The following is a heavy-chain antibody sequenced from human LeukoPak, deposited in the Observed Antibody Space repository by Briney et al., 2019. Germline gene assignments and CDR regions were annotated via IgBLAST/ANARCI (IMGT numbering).Heavy chain of an antibody. D-gene: IGHD5-12*01. V-gene: IGHV3-21*04. CDR3: AKDPKRWLQSHFDY. J-gene: IGHJ4*02. CDR2: ISSSSYI. CDR1: GFTFSSYS. Sequence: PGGSLRLSCAASGFTFSSYSMNWVRQAPGKGLEWVSSISSSSYIYYADSVKGRFTISRDNSKNTLYLQMNSLRAEDTAVYYCAKDPKRWLQSHFDYWGQGTLVTVSS.